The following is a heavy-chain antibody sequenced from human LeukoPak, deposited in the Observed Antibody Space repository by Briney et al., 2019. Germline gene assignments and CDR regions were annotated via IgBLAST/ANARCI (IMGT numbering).Heavy chain of an antibody. CDR1: DGSISSYY. Sequence: SETLSLTCTGSDGSISSYYWTWIRQPPGKGLEWIGYVSYTGRTNYNPSLTSRLTISVDTSQKQFSLKLRSVTAADTAVYYCARIPDISGWPFDYWGQGVLVTVAS. V-gene: IGHV4-59*12. J-gene: IGHJ4*02. CDR3: ARIPDISGWPFDY. CDR2: VSYTGRT. D-gene: IGHD6-19*01.